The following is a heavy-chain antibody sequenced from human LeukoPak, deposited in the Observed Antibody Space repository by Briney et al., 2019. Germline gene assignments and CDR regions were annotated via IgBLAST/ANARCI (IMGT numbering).Heavy chain of an antibody. D-gene: IGHD6-6*01. Sequence: GGSLRLCCVASGFRFNNYAMTWVRQAPGKGLERVSSITGGSSHTLYSDSFKDRFTISRDDSKATLFLQMSSVRVEDTALYYCGKVSSRITTAGRIDYWGRGVLVTVS. J-gene: IGHJ4*02. CDR1: GFRFNNYA. CDR2: ITGGSSHT. V-gene: IGHV3-23*01. CDR3: GKVSSRITTAGRIDY.